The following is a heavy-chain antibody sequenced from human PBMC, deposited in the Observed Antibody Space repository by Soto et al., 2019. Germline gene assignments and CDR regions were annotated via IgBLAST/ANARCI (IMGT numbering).Heavy chain of an antibody. CDR1: GGSVSSGSYY. V-gene: IGHV4-61*01. D-gene: IGHD3-22*01. J-gene: IGHJ4*02. CDR2: IYYSGST. CDR3: ARVLRGYYYLDY. Sequence: PSETLSLTCTVSGGSVSSGSYYWSWIRQPPGKGLEWIGYIYYSGSTNYNPSLKSRVTISVDTSKNQFSLKLSSVTAADTAVYYCARVLRGYYYLDYWGQGTLVTVSS.